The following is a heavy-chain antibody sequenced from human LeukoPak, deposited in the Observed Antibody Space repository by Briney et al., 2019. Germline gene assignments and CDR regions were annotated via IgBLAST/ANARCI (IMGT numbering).Heavy chain of an antibody. V-gene: IGHV3-23*01. CDR3: AKGRWGLTINNFDI. CDR2: ISDRGDST. J-gene: IGHJ3*02. CDR1: GFTFSSYG. D-gene: IGHD3-9*01. Sequence: PGGSLRLSCAASGFTFSSYGMHWVRQAPGKGLEWVSVISDRGDSTHYIDSVKGRFTISRDSFKNTLYLQIDSLRGEDTAVYYCAKGRWGLTINNFDIWGQGTMVTVSS.